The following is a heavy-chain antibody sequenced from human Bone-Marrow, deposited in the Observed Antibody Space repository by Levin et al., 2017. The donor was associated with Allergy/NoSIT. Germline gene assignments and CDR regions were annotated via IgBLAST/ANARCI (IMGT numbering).Heavy chain of an antibody. CDR1: GFTFDDYA. CDR2: ISWDTNKL. D-gene: IGHD3-3*01. CDR3: VKASSFSFWSGYQSFAS. V-gene: IGHV3-9*01. Sequence: SCNASGFTFDDYAMHWVRQAPGRGLEWVSGISWDTNKLGYADSVKGRFTISRDNAKNSLYLQMNNLRAGDTAFYYCVKASSFSFWSGYQSFASWGQGTLVTVSS. J-gene: IGHJ4*02.